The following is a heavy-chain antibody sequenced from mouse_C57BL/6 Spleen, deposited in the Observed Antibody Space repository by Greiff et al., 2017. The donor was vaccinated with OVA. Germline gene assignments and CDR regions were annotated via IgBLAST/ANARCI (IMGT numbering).Heavy chain of an antibody. CDR2: NYPGNSDT. D-gene: IGHD1-1*01. J-gene: IGHJ4*01. Sequence: EVQLVESGTVLARPGASVKMSCKTSGYTFTSYWMHWVKQRPGQGLEWIGANYPGNSDTSYNQKFKGKAKLTAVTSASTAYMELSSLTNEDSAVYYCTSPLGSSSDYAMDYWGQGTSVTVSS. V-gene: IGHV1-5*01. CDR1: GYTFTSYW. CDR3: TSPLGSSSDYAMDY.